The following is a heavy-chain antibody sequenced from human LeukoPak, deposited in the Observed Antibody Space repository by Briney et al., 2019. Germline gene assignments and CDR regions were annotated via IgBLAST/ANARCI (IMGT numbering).Heavy chain of an antibody. D-gene: IGHD6-13*01. Sequence: SETLSLTCTVSGGSISSYYWSWIRQPPGKGLEGIGYIYYSRSTNYNPSLKSRVTIPVDTSKNQFALKLSSVTAADTAVYYCARMGSSSLSYWYFDLWGRGTLVNVSS. CDR2: IYYSRST. J-gene: IGHJ2*01. CDR3: ARMGSSSLSYWYFDL. CDR1: GGSISSYY. V-gene: IGHV4-59*01.